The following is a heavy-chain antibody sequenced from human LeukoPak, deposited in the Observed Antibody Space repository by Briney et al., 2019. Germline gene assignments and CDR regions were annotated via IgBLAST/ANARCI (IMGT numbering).Heavy chain of an antibody. CDR1: GSTFNMYA. D-gene: IGHD6-19*01. Sequence: PGGSLRLSCAASGSTFNMYAMHWVRQAPGKGLEWVAFIWSDGSNKYYTDSVKGRFTISRDNSRNTLSLQMNSLRPEDTAIYYCAGDPPHSGWAFKYWGQGTLVTVSS. V-gene: IGHV3-33*01. J-gene: IGHJ4*02. CDR2: IWSDGSNK. CDR3: AGDPPHSGWAFKY.